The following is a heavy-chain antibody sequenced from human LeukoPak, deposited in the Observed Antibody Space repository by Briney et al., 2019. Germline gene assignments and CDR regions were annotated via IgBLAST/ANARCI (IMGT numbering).Heavy chain of an antibody. CDR2: ISGDGGST. J-gene: IGHJ4*02. CDR1: GLTFDDYV. CDR3: AKDILLGSGSPDFDY. Sequence: PGGSLRLSCAASGLTFDDYVMHWVRQAPGKGLEWVSLISGDGGSTYYVDSVKGRFTTSRDNSKNSLYLQMNSLRTEDTALYFCAKDILLGSGSPDFDYWGQGTLVTVSS. D-gene: IGHD3-10*01. V-gene: IGHV3-43*02.